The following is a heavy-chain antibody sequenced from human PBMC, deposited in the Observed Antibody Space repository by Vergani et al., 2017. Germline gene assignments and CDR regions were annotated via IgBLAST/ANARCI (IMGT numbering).Heavy chain of an antibody. CDR1: GFTFGYYA. V-gene: IGHV3-49*03. CDR3: TTVGNWNDATFDF. D-gene: IGHD1-20*01. J-gene: IGHJ4*02. Sequence: EVQLVESGGDLVQPGRSLRLSCTASGFTFGYYAMDWFRQAPGQGLEWVGGIRSKAYGQATIYAASVKGRFTISRDDSKSIAYLQMNNLQTEDTAMYYCTTVGNWNDATFDFWGQGTLVTVSS. CDR2: IRSKAYGQAT.